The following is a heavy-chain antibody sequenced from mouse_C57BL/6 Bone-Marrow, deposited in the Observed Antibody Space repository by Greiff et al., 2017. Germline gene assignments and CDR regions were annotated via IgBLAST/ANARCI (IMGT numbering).Heavy chain of an antibody. Sequence: QVQLKQPGAELVKPGASVKLSCKASGYTFTSYWMHWVKQRPGRGLEWIGRIDTNSGGTKYNEKFKSKATLTVDKPSSTAYMQLSILTYEDSAVYYCSRSLWLRRPSWFAYWGQGTLVTVSA. CDR3: SRSLWLRRPSWFAY. CDR2: IDTNSGGT. D-gene: IGHD2-2*01. J-gene: IGHJ3*01. V-gene: IGHV1-72*01. CDR1: GYTFTSYW.